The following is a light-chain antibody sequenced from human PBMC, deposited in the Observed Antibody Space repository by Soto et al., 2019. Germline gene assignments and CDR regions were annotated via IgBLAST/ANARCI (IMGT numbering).Light chain of an antibody. CDR2: GAF. J-gene: IGKJ3*01. Sequence: EIVLTQSPGTLSLSPGERAILSCRASQSVSDNNLAWYQQEPGQAPRLLMYGAFFRVTGVPDRFSGSASGVDFTLTISRLEPADFAVYFCQQYGASPITFGPGTKVDT. CDR3: QQYGASPIT. V-gene: IGKV3-20*01. CDR1: QSVSDNN.